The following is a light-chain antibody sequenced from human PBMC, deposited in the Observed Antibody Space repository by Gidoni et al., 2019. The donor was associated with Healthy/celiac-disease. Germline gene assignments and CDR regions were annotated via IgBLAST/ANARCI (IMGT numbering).Light chain of an antibody. J-gene: IGLJ3*02. V-gene: IGLV1-44*01. Sequence: QSVLTQPPSASGTPGQRVTIPCSGSSSNIGSNTVNWYQQLPGTAPKLLLYSNKQRPSGVPDRFSGSKSVTSASLAISGLQSEDEADYYCAAWDDSLNGWVFGGGTKLTVL. CDR1: SSNIGSNT. CDR3: AAWDDSLNGWV. CDR2: SNK.